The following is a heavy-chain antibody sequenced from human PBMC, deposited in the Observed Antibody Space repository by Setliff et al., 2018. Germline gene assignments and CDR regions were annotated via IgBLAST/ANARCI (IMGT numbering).Heavy chain of an antibody. Sequence: GGSLRLSCSASGFTFSSLWMAWVRQAPGKGLEWVADIRQDGNEIYYVDSVRGRFTISRDTAKNSVYLQMNSLRAEDTGVYYCASGDWFYFDCWGQGTLVTVA. CDR3: ASGDWFYFDC. J-gene: IGHJ4*02. V-gene: IGHV3-7*01. CDR1: GFTFSSLW. CDR2: IRQDGNEI. D-gene: IGHD2-21*01.